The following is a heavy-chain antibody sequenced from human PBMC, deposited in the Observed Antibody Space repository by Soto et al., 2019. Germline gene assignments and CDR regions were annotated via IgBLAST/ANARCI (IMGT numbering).Heavy chain of an antibody. CDR1: GGSISSYY. CDR3: ARHPSYSSSLDWFDP. J-gene: IGHJ5*02. D-gene: IGHD6-6*01. V-gene: IGHV4-59*08. CDR2: IYYSGST. Sequence: SETLSLTYTVSGGSISSYYWSWIRQPPGKGLEWIGYIYYSGSTNYNPSLKSRVTISVDTSKNQSSLKLSSVTAADTAVYYCARHPSYSSSLDWFDPWGQGTLVTVSS.